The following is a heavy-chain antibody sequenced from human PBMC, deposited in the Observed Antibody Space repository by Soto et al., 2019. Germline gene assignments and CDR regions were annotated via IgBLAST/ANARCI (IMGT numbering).Heavy chain of an antibody. D-gene: IGHD1-7*01. CDR3: ARHLNWNYAAREPSFDY. CDR1: GFTFSSYA. Sequence: VQLVESGGGVVQPGRSLRLSCAASGFTFSSYAMHWVRQAPGKGLEWVAVISYDGSNKYYADSVKGRFTISRDNSKNTLYLQMNSLRAEDTAVYYCARHLNWNYAAREPSFDYWGQGTLVTVSS. J-gene: IGHJ4*02. V-gene: IGHV3-30-3*01. CDR2: ISYDGSNK.